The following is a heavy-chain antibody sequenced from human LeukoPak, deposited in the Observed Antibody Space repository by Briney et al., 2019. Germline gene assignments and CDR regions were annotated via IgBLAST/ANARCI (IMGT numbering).Heavy chain of an antibody. CDR3: ANSYRGKYRAFDS. CDR2: VNSDGYST. Sequence: QSGGSLRLSCAASGFTFSSYWMHWVRQVPGRGLVWVSRVNSDGYSTSYADSVKGRFTISRDNAKNTLYLQMNSLRAEDTAVYYCANSYRGKYRAFDSWGQGTMVTVSS. CDR1: GFTFSSYW. V-gene: IGHV3-74*01. J-gene: IGHJ3*02. D-gene: IGHD1-26*01.